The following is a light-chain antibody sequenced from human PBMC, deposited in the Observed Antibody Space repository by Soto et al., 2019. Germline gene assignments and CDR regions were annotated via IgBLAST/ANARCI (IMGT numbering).Light chain of an antibody. CDR1: SSDVGGYNY. CDR2: DVS. Sequence: QSAMTQPASVSGSPGQSITISCTGTSSDVGGYNYVSWYQQNPGKAPKLMIYDVSNRPSGVSNRFSGSKSGNTASLNISGLQAEDEADYYFSSYTSSSTVVFGGGTKLTVL. V-gene: IGLV2-14*01. J-gene: IGLJ2*01. CDR3: SSYTSSSTVV.